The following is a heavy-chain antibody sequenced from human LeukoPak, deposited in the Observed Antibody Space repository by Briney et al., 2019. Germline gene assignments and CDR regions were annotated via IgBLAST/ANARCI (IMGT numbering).Heavy chain of an antibody. D-gene: IGHD3-22*01. CDR3: ARDSNNYYDSSGYLFDY. V-gene: IGHV3-30*02. CDR2: IRYDGSNK. Sequence: GGSLRLSCAASGFTFSSYGMHWVRQAPGKGLEWVAFIRYDGSNKYYADSVKGRFTISRDNAKNSLYLQMNSLRAEDTAVYYCARDSNNYYDSSGYLFDYWGQGTLVTVSS. J-gene: IGHJ4*02. CDR1: GFTFSSYG.